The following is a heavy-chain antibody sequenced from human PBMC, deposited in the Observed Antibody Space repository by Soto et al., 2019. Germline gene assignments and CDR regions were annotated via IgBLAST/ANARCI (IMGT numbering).Heavy chain of an antibody. CDR1: GGTFSSYA. V-gene: IGHV1-69*01. D-gene: IGHD3-16*02. CDR3: ASDYVWGSYRFDAFDI. J-gene: IGHJ3*02. Sequence: QVQLVQSGAEVKKPGSSVKVSCKASGGTFSSYAISWVRQAPGQGLEWMGGIIPIFGTANYAQKFQGRVTITADESTSTAYMELSSLRSEETAVYYCASDYVWGSYRFDAFDIWGQGTMVTVSS. CDR2: IIPIFGTA.